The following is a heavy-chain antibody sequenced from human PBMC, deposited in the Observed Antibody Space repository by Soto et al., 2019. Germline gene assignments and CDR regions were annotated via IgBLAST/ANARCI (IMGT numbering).Heavy chain of an antibody. Sequence: DVQLVESGGGLVQPGRSLRLSCAASGFTFDDYAMHWVRQAPGKGLEWVSGISWNSGSIGYADSVKGRFTISRDNAKNSLYLQMNSLRAEDTALYYCAKGCYDILTGCFDYWGQGTLVTVSS. CDR2: ISWNSGSI. CDR1: GFTFDDYA. J-gene: IGHJ4*02. D-gene: IGHD3-9*01. CDR3: AKGCYDILTGCFDY. V-gene: IGHV3-9*01.